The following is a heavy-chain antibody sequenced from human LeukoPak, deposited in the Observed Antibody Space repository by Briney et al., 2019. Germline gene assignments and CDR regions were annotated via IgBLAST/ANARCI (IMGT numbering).Heavy chain of an antibody. J-gene: IGHJ5*02. V-gene: IGHV3-7*03. CDR2: IKHDGSEK. CDR3: AAERYSDGCCWFDP. D-gene: IGHD6-25*01. Sequence: GGSLRLSCAASGFMFSGCWMNWVRQAPGKGLEWVAIIKHDGSEKYYVDSVRGRFTISRDNAKNSLYLRMSSLSAEDTAVYYCAAERYSDGCCWFDPWGQGTLVTVSS. CDR1: GFMFSGCW.